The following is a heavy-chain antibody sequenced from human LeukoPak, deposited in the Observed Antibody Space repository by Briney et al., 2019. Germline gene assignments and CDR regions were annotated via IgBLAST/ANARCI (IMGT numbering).Heavy chain of an antibody. CDR1: GFSFDTYW. J-gene: IGHJ4*02. Sequence: GGSLRLSCAASGFSFDTYWMSWVRQAPGKGLEWVANIKEDGSQKYYVGSVRGRFTISRDNAKSSLYLQMNSLRVEDTAIYYCASSYDSSGNDWGQGTLVTVSS. V-gene: IGHV3-7*01. D-gene: IGHD3-22*01. CDR2: IKEDGSQK. CDR3: ASSYDSSGND.